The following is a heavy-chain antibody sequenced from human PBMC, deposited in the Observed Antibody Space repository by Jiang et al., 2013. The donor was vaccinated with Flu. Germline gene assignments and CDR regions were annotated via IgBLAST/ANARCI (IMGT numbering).Heavy chain of an antibody. V-gene: IGHV1-2*06. CDR3: ARGGIISAFQH. CDR2: INPNGGDT. J-gene: IGHJ1*01. CDR1: GYTFTGYY. Sequence: QLVESGAEVKKPGASVKVSCKASGYTFTGYYIYWVRQAPGQGLEWVGRINPNGGDTQYAQKFQGRLTMTRDTSINTAYMELSNLKSGDTAVYYCARGGIISAFQHWGQGSLVTVSS. D-gene: IGHD2-15*01.